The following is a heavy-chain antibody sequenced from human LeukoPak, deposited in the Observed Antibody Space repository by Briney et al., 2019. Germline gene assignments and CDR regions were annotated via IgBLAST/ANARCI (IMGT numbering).Heavy chain of an antibody. CDR2: ISAYNGNT. CDR1: GYTVTSYG. CDR3: ARETRQGSYYDYVWGSYSPYYFDY. J-gene: IGHJ4*02. D-gene: IGHD3-16*01. Sequence: EASVKVSCKASGYTVTSYGISWVRQAPGQGLEWMGWISAYNGNTNYAQKLQGRVTMTTDTSTSTAYMELRSLRSDDTAVYYCARETRQGSYYDYVWGSYSPYYFDYWGQGTLVTVSS. V-gene: IGHV1-18*01.